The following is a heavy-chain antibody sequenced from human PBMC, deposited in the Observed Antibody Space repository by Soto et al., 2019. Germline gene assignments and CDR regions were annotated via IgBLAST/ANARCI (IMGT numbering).Heavy chain of an antibody. V-gene: IGHV3-23*01. CDR1: GFIFENFG. Sequence: GGSLRLSCAASGFIFENFGMSWVRQAPGKGLEWISSISGSGFKKYYADSVKGRFTISRDNSKSTVYLEMNSLRAEDTAVYYCARDQPRRGMDVWGQGTTVTVSS. CDR2: ISGSGFKK. CDR3: ARDQPRRGMDV. J-gene: IGHJ6*02.